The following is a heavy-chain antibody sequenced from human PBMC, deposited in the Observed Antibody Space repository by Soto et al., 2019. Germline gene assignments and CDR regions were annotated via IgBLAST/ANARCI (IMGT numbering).Heavy chain of an antibody. Sequence: QPGGSLRLSCGASGFTFSSYAMSLVRQAPGKGLEWVSAISGSGGSTYYADSVKGRFTISRDNFKNTLYLQMNSLRAEDTAVYYCAKTGRKNSGYDYYWGQGTLVTRLL. CDR1: GFTFSSYA. V-gene: IGHV3-23*01. J-gene: IGHJ4*02. D-gene: IGHD5-12*01. CDR2: ISGSGGST. CDR3: AKTGRKNSGYDYY.